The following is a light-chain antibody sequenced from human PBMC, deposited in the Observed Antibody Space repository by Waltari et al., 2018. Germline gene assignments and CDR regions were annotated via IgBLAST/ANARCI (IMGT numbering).Light chain of an antibody. J-gene: IGKJ1*01. CDR2: KAS. Sequence: DIQMTQSPSTLSASVGARVTITCRASQSIGSWLAWYQQKPGKAPKLLIYKASSLESGVPSRFSGSGSGTEFTLTISSLQPDDFATYYCQQYSSYWTFGQGTKVEIK. V-gene: IGKV1-5*03. CDR1: QSIGSW. CDR3: QQYSSYWT.